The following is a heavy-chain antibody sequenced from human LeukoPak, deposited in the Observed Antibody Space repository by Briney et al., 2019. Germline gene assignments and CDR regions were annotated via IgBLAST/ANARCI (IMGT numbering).Heavy chain of an antibody. CDR3: ASLGCSGGSCYWFDP. Sequence: KPSETLSLTCTVSGGSISSYYWSWIRQPPGKGLEWIGYIYYSGSTNYNPSLKSRVTISVDTSKNQFSLKLSSVTAADTAVYYCASLGCSGGSCYWFDPWGQGTLVTVPS. V-gene: IGHV4-59*01. J-gene: IGHJ5*02. CDR2: IYYSGST. D-gene: IGHD2-15*01. CDR1: GGSISSYY.